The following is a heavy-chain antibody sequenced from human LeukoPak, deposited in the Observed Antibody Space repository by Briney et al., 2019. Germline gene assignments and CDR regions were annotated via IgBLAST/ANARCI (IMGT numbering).Heavy chain of an antibody. CDR3: VTDLVIKGYFDY. V-gene: IGHV3-15*01. D-gene: IGHD2-21*01. J-gene: IGHJ4*02. CDR2: IRRKTDGETT. Sequence: GGSLRLSCAAPGFTFSNVWMSWVRQVPGKGLEWVGRIRRKTDGETTDHAAPVKGRFTISRDDSKNTLYLQMNSLKTEDTAVYYCVTDLVIKGYFDYWGQGALVTVS. CDR1: GFTFSNVW.